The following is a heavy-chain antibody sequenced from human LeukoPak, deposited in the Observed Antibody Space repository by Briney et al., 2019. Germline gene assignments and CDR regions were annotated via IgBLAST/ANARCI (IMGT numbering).Heavy chain of an antibody. D-gene: IGHD3-10*01. V-gene: IGHV3-23*01. Sequence: GGSLRLSCAASGFTFSSYAVSWVRQAPGKGLEWVSAISGSGGSTYYADSVKGRFTISRDNSKNTLYLQMNSLRVEDTAIYYCAKDRFASGSCDYWAQGTLVTVSS. CDR1: GFTFSSYA. CDR3: AKDRFASGSCDY. J-gene: IGHJ4*01. CDR2: ISGSGGST.